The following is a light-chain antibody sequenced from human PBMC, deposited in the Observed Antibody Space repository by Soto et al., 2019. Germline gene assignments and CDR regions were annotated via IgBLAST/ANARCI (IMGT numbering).Light chain of an antibody. CDR2: AAS. CDR3: QQNYRATPWT. Sequence: IQMTQSPSSLSASVGDRITITCLASQSISRYLNWYQHKPGKAPKLLINAASSLERGVPSRFSGGGSGTDFTLNISSLQPDDFATYYCQQNYRATPWTFGQGTKVDIK. J-gene: IGKJ1*01. V-gene: IGKV1-39*01. CDR1: QSISRY.